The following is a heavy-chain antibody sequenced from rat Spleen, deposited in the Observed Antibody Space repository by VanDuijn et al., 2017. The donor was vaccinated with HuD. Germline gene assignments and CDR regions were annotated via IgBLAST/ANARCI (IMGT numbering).Heavy chain of an antibody. CDR3: GKDMNYYSSYPFYVMGA. CDR2: IKYDGSST. J-gene: IGHJ4*01. V-gene: IGHV5-29*01. Sequence: EVQLVESGGGLVQPGRSLKLSCAASGFTFSNYGMAWVRQAPTKGLEWVATIKYDGSSTYHRDSVKGRFTISRDNAENTVYLQMSSLRSEDTATYYCGKDMNYYSSYPFYVMGAWGQGTSVTVSS. D-gene: IGHD1-2*01. CDR1: GFTFSNYG.